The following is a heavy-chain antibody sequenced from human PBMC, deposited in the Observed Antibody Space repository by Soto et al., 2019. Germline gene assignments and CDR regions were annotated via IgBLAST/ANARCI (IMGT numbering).Heavy chain of an antibody. Sequence: PSETLSLTCTVSGGSSSSSSYYWGWIRQPPGKGLEWIGSIYYSGSTYYNPSLKSRVTISVDTSKNQFSLKLSSVTAADTAVYYCARYCTNGVCRRVDFDYWGQGTLVTVSS. CDR2: IYYSGST. CDR1: GGSSSSSSYY. V-gene: IGHV4-39*01. D-gene: IGHD2-8*01. CDR3: ARYCTNGVCRRVDFDY. J-gene: IGHJ4*02.